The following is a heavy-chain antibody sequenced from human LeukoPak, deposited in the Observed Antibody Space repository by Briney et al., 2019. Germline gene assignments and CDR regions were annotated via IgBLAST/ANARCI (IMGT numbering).Heavy chain of an antibody. CDR1: GYTFTGYY. CDR3: ARSGNYGDQYYFDY. D-gene: IGHD4-17*01. CDR2: INPNSGGT. Sequence: ASVKVSCKASGYTFTGYYMHWVRQAPGQGLEWMGWINPNSGGTNYAQKFQGRVTMTRDTSISTAYMELSRLRSDDTAVYYCARSGNYGDQYYFDYWGQGTLVTVSS. V-gene: IGHV1-2*02. J-gene: IGHJ4*02.